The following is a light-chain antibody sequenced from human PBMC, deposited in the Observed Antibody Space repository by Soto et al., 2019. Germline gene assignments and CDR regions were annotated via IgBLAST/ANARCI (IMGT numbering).Light chain of an antibody. Sequence: VITDAPSTLCVSPGERATLSFSPSQSVSSKLAWYQQKRGQAPRLLIYGASTRATGIPARFSGSGSGTEFTLTITSLQSEDFAVYYCQQYNNWPAITVGQGTRLEIK. J-gene: IGKJ5*01. V-gene: IGKV3D-15*01. CDR3: QQYNNWPAIT. CDR2: GAS. CDR1: QSVSSK.